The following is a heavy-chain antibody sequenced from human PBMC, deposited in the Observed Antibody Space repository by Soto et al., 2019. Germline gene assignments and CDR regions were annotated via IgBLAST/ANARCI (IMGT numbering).Heavy chain of an antibody. Sequence: SETLSLTCTVSGGSISSGGYYWSWIRQHPGKGLEWIGYIFYSGSTYYNPSLKGRVTISVGTSNNQFSLKLNSVTAADTAVYYCAKSLPGPGVEPAAYGMDVWGQGTTVTVSS. CDR3: AKSLPGPGVEPAAYGMDV. V-gene: IGHV4-31*03. CDR1: GGSISSGGYY. J-gene: IGHJ6*02. D-gene: IGHD2-2*01. CDR2: IFYSGST.